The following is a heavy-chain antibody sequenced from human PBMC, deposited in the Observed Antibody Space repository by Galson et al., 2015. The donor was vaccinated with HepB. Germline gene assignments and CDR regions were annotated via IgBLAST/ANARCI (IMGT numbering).Heavy chain of an antibody. D-gene: IGHD3-3*01. CDR1: GYTFTGYA. CDR3: ARDRDYTIFGVVSGEGFDP. V-gene: IGHV1-3*01. J-gene: IGHJ5*02. Sequence: SVKVSCKASGYTFTGYAMHWVRQAPGQRLEWMGWINAGNGNTKYSQKFQGRVTITRDTSASTAYMELSSLRSEDTAVYYCARDRDYTIFGVVSGEGFDPWGQGTLVTVSS. CDR2: INAGNGNT.